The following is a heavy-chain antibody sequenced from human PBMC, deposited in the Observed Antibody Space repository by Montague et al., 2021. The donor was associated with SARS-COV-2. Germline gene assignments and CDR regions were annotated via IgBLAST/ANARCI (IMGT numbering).Heavy chain of an antibody. Sequence: SETLSLTCSVSGFSISSGYYWGWIRQTPGKGLEWIGSRYQNGATXXSPXXXRPVTILPDTSKNQFSLSLPSMTAADTAVYYCARSGVGIFDFSYFDSWGQGSLVIVSS. J-gene: IGHJ4*02. D-gene: IGHD3-10*01. CDR1: GFSISSGYY. V-gene: IGHV4-38-2*02. CDR3: ARSGVGIFDFSYFDS. CDR2: RYQNGAT.